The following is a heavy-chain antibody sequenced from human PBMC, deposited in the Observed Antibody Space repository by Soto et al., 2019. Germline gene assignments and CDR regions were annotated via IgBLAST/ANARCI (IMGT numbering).Heavy chain of an antibody. V-gene: IGHV4-30-4*01. CDR3: ARVPNWPSRGNDY. Sequence: PSETLSLTCTVSGGSISSGDYYWSWIRQPPGKGLEWIGYIYYSGSTYNNPSLKSRGTITVNTSKNQFTLKLSSVTAADTAVYYCARVPNWPSRGNDYWGQGTLVTVSS. D-gene: IGHD1-1*01. CDR2: IYYSGST. CDR1: GGSISSGDYY. J-gene: IGHJ4*02.